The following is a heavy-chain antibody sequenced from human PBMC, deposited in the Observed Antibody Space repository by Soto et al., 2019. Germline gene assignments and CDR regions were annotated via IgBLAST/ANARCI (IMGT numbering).Heavy chain of an antibody. CDR1: GFTFSSYA. V-gene: IGHV3-23*01. CDR2: ISGSGGST. CDR3: AKGDGPAAMFVYYYYMDV. J-gene: IGHJ6*03. D-gene: IGHD2-2*01. Sequence: EVQLLESGGGLVQPGGSLRLSCAASGFTFSSYAMSWVRQAPGKGLEWVSAISGSGGSTYYADSVKGRFTISRDNSKNTLYLQMNSLRAEDTAEYYCAKGDGPAAMFVYYYYMDVWGKGTTVTVSS.